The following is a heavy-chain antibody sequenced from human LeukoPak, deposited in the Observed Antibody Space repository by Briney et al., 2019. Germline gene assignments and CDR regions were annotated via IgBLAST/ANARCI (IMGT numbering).Heavy chain of an antibody. CDR2: ISGSGGST. J-gene: IGHJ4*02. Sequence: GGSLRLSCAASGFTFSTYAMSWVRQAPGKGLEWVSAISGSGGSTYYADSVKGRFTISRDNSKNTLYLQMNSLRAEDTAVYYCAKLASFGYSYGYVDHWGQGTLVTVSS. CDR1: GFTFSTYA. CDR3: AKLASFGYSYGYVDH. D-gene: IGHD5-18*01. V-gene: IGHV3-23*01.